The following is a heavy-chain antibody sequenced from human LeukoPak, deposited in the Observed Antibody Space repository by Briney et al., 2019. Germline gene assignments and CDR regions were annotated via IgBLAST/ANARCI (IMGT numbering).Heavy chain of an antibody. CDR3: ARCQILTNWYFDL. CDR1: GGPISSYY. CDR2: IYYSGGT. V-gene: IGHV4-59*01. Sequence: SETLSLTCTVSGGPISSYYWSWIRQPPGKGLEWIGYIYYSGGTNYNPSLKSRVTISVDTSKNQFSLKLSSVTAADTAVYYCARCQILTNWYFDLWGRGTLVTVSS. J-gene: IGHJ2*01.